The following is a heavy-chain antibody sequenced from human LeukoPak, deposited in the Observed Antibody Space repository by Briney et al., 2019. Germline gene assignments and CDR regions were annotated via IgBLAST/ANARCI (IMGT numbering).Heavy chain of an antibody. J-gene: IGHJ4*02. V-gene: IGHV3-30-3*01. CDR1: GFTFSDYY. CDR2: ISSDGSNK. D-gene: IGHD3-22*01. CDR3: ARGETYYYDTSAYGDFDY. Sequence: GSLRLSCAASGFTFSDYYMSWIRQAPGMGLEWVAVISSDGSNKYYADSVKGRFTISRDNSKNTLYLQMNSLRAEDTAVYYCARGETYYYDTSAYGDFDYWGQGTLVTVSS.